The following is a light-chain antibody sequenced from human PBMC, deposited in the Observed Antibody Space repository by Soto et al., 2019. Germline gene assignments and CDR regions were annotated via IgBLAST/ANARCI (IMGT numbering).Light chain of an antibody. V-gene: IGKV3-15*01. Sequence: EIVMPQSPGTLSVSPVERVTLSFRPSQSVGMNLAWYQQKPGQAPRLLIYTTSTRAPGIPARFSGSGSGTEFTLTISSLQSEDVAVYYCQKYNNWPDSFGGGTKVDIK. CDR2: TTS. J-gene: IGKJ4*01. CDR3: QKYNNWPDS. CDR1: QSVGMN.